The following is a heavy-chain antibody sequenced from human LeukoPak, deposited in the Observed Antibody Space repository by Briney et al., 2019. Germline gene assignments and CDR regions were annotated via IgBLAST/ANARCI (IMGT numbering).Heavy chain of an antibody. CDR2: IYYSGST. Sequence: PSQTLSLTCTVSGSSISSGDYYWSWIRQPPGKGLEWIGHIYYSGSTYYNPSLKSRVTISVDTSKNQFSLKLSSVTAADTAVYYCAREGYGDYQPEDAFDIWGQGTMVTVSS. CDR3: AREGYGDYQPEDAFDI. J-gene: IGHJ3*02. CDR1: GSSISSGDYY. D-gene: IGHD4-17*01. V-gene: IGHV4-30-4*01.